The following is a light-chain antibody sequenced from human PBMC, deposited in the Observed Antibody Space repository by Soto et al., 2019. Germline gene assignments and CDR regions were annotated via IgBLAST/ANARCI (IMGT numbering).Light chain of an antibody. CDR3: QQYGRSWWT. V-gene: IGKV3-20*01. Sequence: EIVLTQSPGTLSLSPGERATLSCRTSQSVNSSYLAWYQQKPGQAPRLLIYGASSRATGIPDRFSGSGSGTDFTLTISRLEPEDFAVYYCQQYGRSWWTFGQGTKVEIK. CDR1: QSVNSSY. CDR2: GAS. J-gene: IGKJ1*01.